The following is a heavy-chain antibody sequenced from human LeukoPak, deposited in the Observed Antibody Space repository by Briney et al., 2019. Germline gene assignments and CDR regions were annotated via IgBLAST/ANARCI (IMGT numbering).Heavy chain of an antibody. CDR2: IRYDGSNK. D-gene: IGHD5-18*01. CDR1: GFTFSSYG. J-gene: IGHJ4*02. V-gene: IGHV3-30*02. Sequence: GGSLGLSCAASGFTFSSYGMHWVRQAPGKGLEWVAFIRYDGSNKYYADSVKGRFTISRDNSKNTLYLQMNSLRAEDTAVYYCAKDQVRGYSYGSYFDYWGQGTLVTVSS. CDR3: AKDQVRGYSYGSYFDY.